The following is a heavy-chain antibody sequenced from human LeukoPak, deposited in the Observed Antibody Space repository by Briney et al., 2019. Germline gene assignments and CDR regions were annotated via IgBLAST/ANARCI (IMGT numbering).Heavy chain of an antibody. J-gene: IGHJ4*02. CDR3: ARSGWPYYFDY. Sequence: GGSLRLSCAAPGFTFSSYWMHWVRQAPGKGLVWVSRIHSDGSSTSYADSVRGRFTISRDDAKSTLYLQMNSLRAEDTAVYYCARSGWPYYFDYWGQGTLVTVSS. CDR1: GFTFSSYW. CDR2: IHSDGSST. V-gene: IGHV3-74*01. D-gene: IGHD3-22*01.